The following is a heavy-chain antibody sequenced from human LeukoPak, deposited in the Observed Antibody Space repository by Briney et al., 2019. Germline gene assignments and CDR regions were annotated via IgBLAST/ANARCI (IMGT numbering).Heavy chain of an antibody. Sequence: GRSLRLSCAASGFTFGSYGMHWVRQAPGKGLEWVAVIWYDGSNKYYADSVKGRFTISRDNSKNTLYLQMNSLRAEDTAVYYCARDHYSQQWLDYWGQGTLVTVSS. V-gene: IGHV3-33*01. CDR1: GFTFGSYG. CDR3: ARDHYSQQWLDY. J-gene: IGHJ4*02. CDR2: IWYDGSNK. D-gene: IGHD6-19*01.